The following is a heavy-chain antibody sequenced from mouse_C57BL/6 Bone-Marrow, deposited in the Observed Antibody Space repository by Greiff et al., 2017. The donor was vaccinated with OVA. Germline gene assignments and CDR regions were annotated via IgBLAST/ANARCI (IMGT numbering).Heavy chain of an antibody. J-gene: IGHJ2*01. Sequence: QVQLQQPGAELVRPGSSVKLSCKASGYTFTSYWMHWVKQRPIQGLEWIGNIDPSDSETHYNQKFKDKATLTVDKSSSTAYMQLSSLTSEDSAVYYCAREGVTTHFDYWGQGTTLTVSS. V-gene: IGHV1-52*01. CDR3: AREGVTTHFDY. CDR2: IDPSDSET. CDR1: GYTFTSYW. D-gene: IGHD2-2*01.